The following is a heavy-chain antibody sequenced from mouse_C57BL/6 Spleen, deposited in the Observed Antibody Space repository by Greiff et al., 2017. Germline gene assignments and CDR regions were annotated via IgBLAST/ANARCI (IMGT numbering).Heavy chain of an antibody. D-gene: IGHD2-3*01. CDR1: GYTFTSYW. V-gene: IGHV1-50*01. J-gene: IGHJ3*02. Sequence: QVQLQQPGAELVKPGASVKLSCKASGYTFTSYWMQWVKQRPGPGLEWIGEIDPSDSYTNSNQKFKGKATLTVDTSSSTAYMQLSSLTSEDSAVECWARGGLLPFGYGGEGTLVTVAA. CDR3: ARGGLLPFGY. CDR2: IDPSDSYT.